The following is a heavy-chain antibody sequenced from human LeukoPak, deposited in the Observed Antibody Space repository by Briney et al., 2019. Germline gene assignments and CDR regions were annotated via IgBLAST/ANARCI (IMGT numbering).Heavy chain of an antibody. CDR3: ARSGYSYALDH. CDR2: TKGDDSEK. V-gene: IGHV3-7*01. Sequence: TGGSLRLSCAASGLSFSTFWMSWVRQAPGKGLEWVANTKGDDSEKYYVESVQGRFTISRDNAKNSLYLHMNSLRAEDTALYYCARSGYSYALDHWGQGSLVVVSS. J-gene: IGHJ1*01. CDR1: GLSFSTFW. D-gene: IGHD5-18*01.